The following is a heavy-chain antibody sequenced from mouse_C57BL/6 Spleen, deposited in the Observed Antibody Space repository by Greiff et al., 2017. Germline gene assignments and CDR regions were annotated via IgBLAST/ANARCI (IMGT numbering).Heavy chain of an antibody. CDR1: GYAFSSYW. CDR3: ARHQDPYGNYVYYAMDY. D-gene: IGHD2-1*01. V-gene: IGHV1-80*01. Sequence: QVQLKQSGAELVKPGASVKISCKASGYAFSSYWMNWVKQRPGKGLEWIGQIYPGDGDTNYNGKFKGKATLTADKSSSTAYMQLSRLTSEDSAVYFWARHQDPYGNYVYYAMDYWGQGTSVTVSS. J-gene: IGHJ4*01. CDR2: IYPGDGDT.